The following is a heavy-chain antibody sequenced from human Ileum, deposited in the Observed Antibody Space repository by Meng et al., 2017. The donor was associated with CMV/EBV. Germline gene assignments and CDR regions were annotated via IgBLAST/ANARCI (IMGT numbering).Heavy chain of an antibody. CDR1: GGPFSEYH. CDR3: ARASPQRRFLSY. D-gene: IGHD3-3*01. Sequence: QLHRVGPGLLKPSETLSLMCAVYGGPFSEYHWSWIRQPPGKGLEWIGEINHGGSSNYNPSLKSRVTISVDRSRNQVSLKLTSVTAADTAVYYCARASPQRRFLSYWGQGTLVTVSS. V-gene: IGHV4-34*01. J-gene: IGHJ4*02. CDR2: INHGGSS.